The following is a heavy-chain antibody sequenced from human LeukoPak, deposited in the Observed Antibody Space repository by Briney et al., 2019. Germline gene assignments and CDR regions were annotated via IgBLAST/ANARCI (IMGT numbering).Heavy chain of an antibody. CDR1: GGTFSSYA. CDR2: IIPIFGTA. D-gene: IGHD6-6*01. J-gene: IGHJ6*03. CDR3: ARDREIAASHYMDV. Sequence: SSVKVSCKASGGTFSSYAISWVRQAPGQGLEWMGGIIPIFGTANYAQKFQGRVTITADESTSTAYMELSSLRYEDTAVYYCARDREIAASHYMDVWGKGTTVTVSS. V-gene: IGHV1-69*13.